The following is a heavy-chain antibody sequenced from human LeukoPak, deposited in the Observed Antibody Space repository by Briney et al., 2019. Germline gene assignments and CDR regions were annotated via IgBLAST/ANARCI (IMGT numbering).Heavy chain of an antibody. CDR1: GFTFSSYW. Sequence: GGSLRLSCAASGFTFSSYWMSWVRQAPGKGLEWVANIKQDGSEKYYVDSVKGRFTISRDNAKNSPYLQMNSLRAEDTAVYYCARVGSGYSYGFYYYYYGMDVWGQGTTVTVSS. CDR2: IKQDGSEK. V-gene: IGHV3-7*01. D-gene: IGHD5-18*01. J-gene: IGHJ6*02. CDR3: ARVGSGYSYGFYYYYYGMDV.